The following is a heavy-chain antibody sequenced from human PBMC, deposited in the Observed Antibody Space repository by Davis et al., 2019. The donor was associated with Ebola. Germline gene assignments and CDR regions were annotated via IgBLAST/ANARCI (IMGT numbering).Heavy chain of an antibody. CDR3: ARTYGDYRFDY. CDR1: GGTFSSYT. D-gene: IGHD4-17*01. Sequence: SVKVSCKASGGTFSSYTISWVRQAPGQGLEWMGRIIPILGIANYAQKFQGRVTITRDTSASTAYMELSSLRSEDTAVYYCARTYGDYRFDYWGQGTLVTVSS. J-gene: IGHJ4*02. V-gene: IGHV1-69*02. CDR2: IIPILGIA.